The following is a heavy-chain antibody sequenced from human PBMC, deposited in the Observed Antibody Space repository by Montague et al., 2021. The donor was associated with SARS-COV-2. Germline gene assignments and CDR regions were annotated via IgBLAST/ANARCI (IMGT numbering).Heavy chain of an antibody. D-gene: IGHD3-10*01. V-gene: IGHV4-39*01. Sequence: SETLSLTCTVSGGSISSSTYYWGWIRQPPGKGLVWIGSIYYSGSTQYNPSLESRVNISVDTSKNQFSLTLRSATAADTAVYYCARQPFITINRGASWSGFDPWGLGNPGRRLL. CDR3: ARQPFITINRGASWSGFDP. J-gene: IGHJ5*02. CDR2: IYYSGST. CDR1: GGSISSSTYY.